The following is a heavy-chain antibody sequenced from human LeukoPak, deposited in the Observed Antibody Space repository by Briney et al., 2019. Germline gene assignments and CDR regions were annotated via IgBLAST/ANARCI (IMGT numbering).Heavy chain of an antibody. CDR3: ARSHWELYGYYFDY. CDR2: IYYSGST. D-gene: IGHD3-10*01. V-gene: IGHV4-59*01. CDR1: GGSISSYY. J-gene: IGHJ4*02. Sequence: SETLSLTCTVSGGSISSYYWSWLRQPPGKGLEWIGYIYYSGSTNYNPSLKSRVTISVDTSKNQFSLKLSSVTAADTAVYYCARSHWELYGYYFDYWGQGTLVTVSS.